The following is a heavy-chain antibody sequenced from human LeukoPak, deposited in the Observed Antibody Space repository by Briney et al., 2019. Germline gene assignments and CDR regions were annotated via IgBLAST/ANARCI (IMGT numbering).Heavy chain of an antibody. D-gene: IGHD2-15*01. CDR2: IKQDGSEK. V-gene: IGHV3-7*03. CDR1: EFTFSSYW. CDR3: ARDGGYCSGGTCYSTH. J-gene: IGHJ4*02. Sequence: GSLRLSCAASEFTFSSYWMSWVRQAPGKGLEWVASIKQDGSEKYYVDSVRGRFTISRDNANNSLYLQMNCLRAEDTAMYYCARDGGYCSGGTCYSTHWGQGSLVTASS.